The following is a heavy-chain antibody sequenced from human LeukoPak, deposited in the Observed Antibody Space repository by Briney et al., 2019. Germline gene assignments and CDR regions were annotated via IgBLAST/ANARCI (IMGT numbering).Heavy chain of an antibody. J-gene: IGHJ4*02. CDR3: ATSFRSGWGFDS. V-gene: IGHV4-59*03. CDR2: MYYMLNA. Sequence: SETLSLTCAVSGASMRDYYWTWIRQPPGKGLEWIGSMYYMLNANSYNPSLKSRVSISVDTPDNQFSLKLKSVTAADTAVYYCATSFRSGWGFDSWGQGILVAVSS. CDR1: GASMRDYY. D-gene: IGHD6-19*01.